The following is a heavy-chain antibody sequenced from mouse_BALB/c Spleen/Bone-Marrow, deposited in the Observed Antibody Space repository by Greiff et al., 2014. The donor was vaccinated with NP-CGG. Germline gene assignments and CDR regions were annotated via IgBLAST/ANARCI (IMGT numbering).Heavy chain of an antibody. CDR2: ISYSGST. J-gene: IGHJ3*01. V-gene: IGHV3-2*02. D-gene: IGHD2-2*01. CDR3: ARRGYYGSFLFAY. Sequence: QSGPGLVKPSQSLSLTCTVTGYSITSDSAWNWIRQFPGNKLEWMAYISYSGSTTYNPSLKSRISITRDTSKNQFFLQLNSVTTEDTATYYCARRGYYGSFLFAYWGQGTLVTVSA. CDR1: GYSITSDSA.